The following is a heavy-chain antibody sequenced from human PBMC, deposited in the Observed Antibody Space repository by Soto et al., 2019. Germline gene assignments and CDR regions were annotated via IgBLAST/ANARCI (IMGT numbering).Heavy chain of an antibody. CDR1: GGSVSSGGNY. CDR2: VHDTGTT. J-gene: IGHJ4*02. CDR3: ARGLSSPSAAGV. D-gene: IGHD6-6*01. Sequence: QLQLQESGPGLVKPSETLSLTCAVSGGSVSSGGNYWGWIRQSPGKGLEWIGSVHDTGTTHYNPSLTSRVTISVHTSKKQFSLNVNSVTAPDTAVYYCARGLSSPSAAGVWGQGTLVTVSS. V-gene: IGHV4-39*01.